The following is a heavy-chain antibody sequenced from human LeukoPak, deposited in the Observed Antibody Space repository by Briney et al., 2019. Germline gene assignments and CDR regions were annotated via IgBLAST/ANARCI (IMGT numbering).Heavy chain of an antibody. Sequence: GGSFRLSCAASGFTFSNVGVSWVRQAPGKGLEWVGRIKSNTDGGTTHYAVPVKGRFTISRDDSKNTLYLQMNSLKTEDTALYYCTTAAESWLQPDYWGQGTRVTVSS. CDR2: IKSNTDGGTT. D-gene: IGHD5-24*01. CDR3: TTAAESWLQPDY. J-gene: IGHJ4*02. CDR1: GFTFSNVG. V-gene: IGHV3-15*01.